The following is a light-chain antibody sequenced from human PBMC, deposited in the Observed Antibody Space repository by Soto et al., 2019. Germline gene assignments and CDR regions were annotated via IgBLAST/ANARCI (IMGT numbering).Light chain of an antibody. Sequence: AIRVTQSPSSISASTGDRVTITCRASQEISPFLAWYQQRPGKAPNLLLYASSTLKSGVPSRFRGSGSGTDFTLTISNLQSEDSATYFCQQYYQYPRTFGQGTKVEIK. CDR2: ASS. CDR3: QQYYQYPRT. CDR1: QEISPF. V-gene: IGKV1-8*01. J-gene: IGKJ1*01.